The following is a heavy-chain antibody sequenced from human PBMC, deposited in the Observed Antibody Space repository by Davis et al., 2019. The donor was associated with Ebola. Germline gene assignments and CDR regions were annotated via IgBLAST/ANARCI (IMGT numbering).Heavy chain of an antibody. Sequence: PGGSLRLSCAASGFTFSSYGMHWVRQAPGKGLEWVAVISYDGSNKYYADSVKGRFTISRDNSKNTLYLQMNSLRAEDTAVYYCARDNYDFWSGLGYYYYYYMDVWGKGTTVTVSS. CDR1: GFTFSSYG. CDR2: ISYDGSNK. CDR3: ARDNYDFWSGLGYYYYYYMDV. J-gene: IGHJ6*03. V-gene: IGHV3-33*05. D-gene: IGHD3-3*01.